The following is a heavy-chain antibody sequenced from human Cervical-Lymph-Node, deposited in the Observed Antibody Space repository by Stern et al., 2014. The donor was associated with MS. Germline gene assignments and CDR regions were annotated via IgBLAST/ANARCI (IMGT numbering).Heavy chain of an antibody. Sequence: QVQLVQSGPGLVKPSETLSLTCTVSGGSISSYYWTWIRQPAGKGLDWIGRLHTSGSTNYNPSLRSRVTMSLDTSKNQFSLRLTSVTAADTALYYCARVTGGATFEYWGQGTLVTVSS. CDR1: GGSISSYY. D-gene: IGHD1-26*01. V-gene: IGHV4-4*07. J-gene: IGHJ4*02. CDR3: ARVTGGATFEY. CDR2: LHTSGST.